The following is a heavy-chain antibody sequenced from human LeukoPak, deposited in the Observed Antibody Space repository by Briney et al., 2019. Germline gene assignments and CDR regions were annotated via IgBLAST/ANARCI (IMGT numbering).Heavy chain of an antibody. D-gene: IGHD3-22*01. CDR1: GFTFNSYW. CDR2: INTDGRGT. J-gene: IGHJ4*02. Sequence: PGGSLRLSCAASGFTFNSYWMHWVRQAPGKGLVWVSRINTDGRGTSYADSVKGRFTISRDNAKNTLYLQMNSLRAEDTAVYYCARGTYYDRSVYYLDYWGQGTLVPVSS. V-gene: IGHV3-74*01. CDR3: ARGTYYDRSVYYLDY.